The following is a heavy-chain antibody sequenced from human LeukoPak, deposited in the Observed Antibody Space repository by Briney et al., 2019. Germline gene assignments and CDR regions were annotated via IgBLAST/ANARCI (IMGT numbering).Heavy chain of an antibody. CDR2: IYSGGST. CDR1: GFTVSSNC. J-gene: IGHJ4*02. CDR3: VSSWYGDY. D-gene: IGHD6-13*01. Sequence: PGGSLRLSCAASGFTVSSNCMSWVRQAPGKGLEWVSVIYSGGSTYYADSVKGRFTISRDNSKNTLYLQMNSLRAEDTAVYYCVSSWYGDYWGQGTLVTVSS. V-gene: IGHV3-53*01.